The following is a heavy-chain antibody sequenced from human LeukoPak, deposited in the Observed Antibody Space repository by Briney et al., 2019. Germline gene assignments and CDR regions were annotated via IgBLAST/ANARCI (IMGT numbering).Heavy chain of an antibody. CDR2: INPNSGGT. CDR3: ARRAGGNYYYFDY. CDR1: GYTFTAYY. D-gene: IGHD1-26*01. V-gene: IGHV1-2*02. Sequence: ASVKVSCKASGYTFTAYYMHWVRQAPGQGLEWMGWINPNSGGTNYAQEFQGRVTMIRDTSISTAYMELSRLRSNDTAAYYCARRAGGNYYYFDYWGQGTLVTVSS. J-gene: IGHJ4*02.